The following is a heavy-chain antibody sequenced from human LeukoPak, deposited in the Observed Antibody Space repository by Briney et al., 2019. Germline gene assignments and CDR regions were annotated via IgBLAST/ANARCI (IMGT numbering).Heavy chain of an antibody. CDR2: ISGSGGST. CDR3: ARYCSSTSCYSSAPDY. CDR1: GFTFSSYA. Sequence: PGGSLRLSRAAPGFTFSSYAMSWVRQAPGKGLEWVSAISGSGGSTYYADSVKGRFTISRDNSKNTLYLQMNSLRAEDTAVYYCARYCSSTSCYSSAPDYWGQGTLVTVSS. J-gene: IGHJ4*02. V-gene: IGHV3-23*01. D-gene: IGHD2-2*02.